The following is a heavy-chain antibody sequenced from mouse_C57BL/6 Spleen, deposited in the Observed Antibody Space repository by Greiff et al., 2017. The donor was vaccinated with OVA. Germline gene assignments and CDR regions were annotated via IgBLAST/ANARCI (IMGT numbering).Heavy chain of an antibody. CDR3: ALVYATDY. J-gene: IGHJ4*01. CDR2: ILPGSGST. Sequence: QVQLQQSGAELMKPGASVKLSCKASGYTFTGYWIEWVKQRPGHGLEWIGEILPGSGSTNYNEKFKGKATLTADTSSNTAYMQLSSLTAEDSAIYYCALVYATDYTGQEASLTVSS. CDR1: GYTFTGYW. D-gene: IGHD2-2*01. V-gene: IGHV1-9*01.